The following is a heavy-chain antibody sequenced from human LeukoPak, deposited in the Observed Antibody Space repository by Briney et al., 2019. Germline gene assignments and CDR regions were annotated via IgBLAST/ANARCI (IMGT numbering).Heavy chain of an antibody. CDR1: GFTFSGSA. CDR2: IRSKANSYAT. V-gene: IGHV3-73*01. CDR3: TTTMIVVAHDAFDI. J-gene: IGHJ3*02. Sequence: GGSLRLSCAASGFTFSGSAMHWVRQASGKGLEWVGRIRSKANSYATAYAASVKGRFTISRDDSKNTAYLQMNSLKTEDTAVYYCTTTMIVVAHDAFDIWGQGTMVTVSS. D-gene: IGHD3-22*01.